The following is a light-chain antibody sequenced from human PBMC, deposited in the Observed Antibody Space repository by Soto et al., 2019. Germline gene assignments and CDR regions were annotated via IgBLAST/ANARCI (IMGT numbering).Light chain of an antibody. J-gene: IGLJ3*02. Sequence: QAVVTQEPSFSVSPGRTVTLTRGLSSGSVSINSYPSWYQQTPGQAPRTLIYSTNTRSSGVPDRFSGSILGNKAALTITGAQADDESDYYCVLYMGSGIWVFGGGTKVTVL. CDR2: STN. CDR1: SGSVSINSY. V-gene: IGLV8-61*01. CDR3: VLYMGSGIWV.